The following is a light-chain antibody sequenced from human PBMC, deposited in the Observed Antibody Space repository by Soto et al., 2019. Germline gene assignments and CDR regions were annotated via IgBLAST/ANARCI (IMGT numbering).Light chain of an antibody. CDR2: EVS. J-gene: IGLJ1*01. CDR3: SSYTSSSTF. Sequence: QSALTQPASVSGSPGQSITISCTGTSSDVGGYNYVSWYQQHPGKAPKLMIYEVSNRPSGVSNRFSGSKSGNTASLTISGLQAEDEADYYCSSYTSSSTFFGTGTKLTVL. V-gene: IGLV2-14*01. CDR1: SSDVGGYNY.